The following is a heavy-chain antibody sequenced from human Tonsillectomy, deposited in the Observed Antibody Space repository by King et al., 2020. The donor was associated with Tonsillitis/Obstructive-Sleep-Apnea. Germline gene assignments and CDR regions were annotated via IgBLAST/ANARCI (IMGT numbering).Heavy chain of an antibody. CDR2: MNPNSGNT. CDR3: ARVVLGYCSSTCCYRVKQGPGGVDY. J-gene: IGHJ4*02. V-gene: IGHV1-8*01. CDR1: GYTFTSYD. Sequence: QLVQSGAEVKKPGASVKVSCKASGYTFTSYDINWVRQATGQGLEWMGWMNPNSGNTGYAQKFQGRVTMTRNTSISTAYMELRSLRSEDTAVYYCARVVLGYCSSTCCYRVKQGPGGVDYWGQGTLVTVSS. D-gene: IGHD2-2*02.